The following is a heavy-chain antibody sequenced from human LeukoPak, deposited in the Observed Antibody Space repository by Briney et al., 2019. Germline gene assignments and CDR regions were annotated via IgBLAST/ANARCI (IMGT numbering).Heavy chain of an antibody. Sequence: GGSLRLSCAASGFTFSSYAMHWVRQAPGKGLEWVANIKQDGSEKYYVDSVKGRFTISRDNAKNSLYLQMNSLRAEDTAVYYCARDRGYCSSTSCYAGVYGMDVWGQGTTVTVSS. CDR2: IKQDGSEK. CDR1: GFTFSSYA. D-gene: IGHD2-2*01. CDR3: ARDRGYCSSTSCYAGVYGMDV. J-gene: IGHJ6*02. V-gene: IGHV3-7*01.